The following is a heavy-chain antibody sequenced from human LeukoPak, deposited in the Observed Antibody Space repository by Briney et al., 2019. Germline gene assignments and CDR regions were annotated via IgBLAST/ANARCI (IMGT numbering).Heavy chain of an antibody. Sequence: SETLSLTCTVSGGSISSSSYYWGWIRQPPGKGLEWIGYIYYSGSTNYNPSLKSRVTISVDTSKNQFSLKLSSVTAADTAVYYCARVTDDILTGYYRTRTGFDPWGQGTLVTVSS. J-gene: IGHJ5*02. D-gene: IGHD3-9*01. CDR1: GGSISSSSYY. CDR3: ARVTDDILTGYYRTRTGFDP. V-gene: IGHV4-61*05. CDR2: IYYSGST.